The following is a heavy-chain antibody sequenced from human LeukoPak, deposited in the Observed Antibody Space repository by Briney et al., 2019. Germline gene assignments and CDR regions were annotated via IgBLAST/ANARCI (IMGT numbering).Heavy chain of an antibody. J-gene: IGHJ3*01. CDR3: TSRGFRLPLDAFDV. Sequence: PSETLSLTCTVSGGPITSSAYYWVWVRQSPGRGLEWLGSIYNNGDTYYNPSYESQVTIAIETSKNQFSLKMTSVTAADTAAYYCTSRGFRLPLDAFDVWGQGTRVAVSS. V-gene: IGHV4-39*01. CDR1: GGPITSSAYY. D-gene: IGHD5-24*01. CDR2: IYNNGDT.